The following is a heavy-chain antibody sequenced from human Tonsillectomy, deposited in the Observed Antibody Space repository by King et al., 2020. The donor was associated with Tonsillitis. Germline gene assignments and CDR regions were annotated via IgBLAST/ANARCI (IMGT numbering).Heavy chain of an antibody. CDR2: IKQDGSEK. Sequence: VQLVESGGGLVQPGGSLRLSCAASGFTFSYYWMSWVRQAPGKGLEWVANIKQDGSEKNYVDSLKGRFTISRDNAKKSLYLQMNSLRAEDTAVYYCARNSSDPKVDYYYYMDV. CDR1: GFTFSYYW. D-gene: IGHD3-22*01. CDR3: ARNSSDPKVDYYYYMDV. J-gene: IGHJ6*03. V-gene: IGHV3-7*04.